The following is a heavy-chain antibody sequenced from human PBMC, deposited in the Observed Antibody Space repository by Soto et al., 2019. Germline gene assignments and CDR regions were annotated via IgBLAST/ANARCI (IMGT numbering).Heavy chain of an antibody. J-gene: IGHJ4*02. CDR2: IFNSGST. CDR3: ARTGTTSAGHFDY. CDR1: GGSISSGGFY. V-gene: IGHV4-31*03. D-gene: IGHD1-7*01. Sequence: SETLSLTCTVSGGSISSGGFYWSWIRQHPGKGLDRIGYIFNSGSTHYNPSLKSRVTMSVDTSKNQFSLRLNSVTAADTAVYYCARTGTTSAGHFDYWGQGTLVTVSS.